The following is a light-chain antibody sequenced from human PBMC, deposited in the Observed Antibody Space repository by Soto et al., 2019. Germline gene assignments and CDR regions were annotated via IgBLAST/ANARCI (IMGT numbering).Light chain of an antibody. CDR3: QQYYSSPPT. CDR2: WAS. J-gene: IGKJ1*01. Sequence: DIVMTQSPDSLAVSLGERATINCKSSQSVLYSSNNKNYLAWYQQKPGQPTKLLIYWASNRASGVPDRFSGSGSGTDFTLTISSLQAEDVAVYYCQQYYSSPPTFGQGTRVEIK. V-gene: IGKV4-1*01. CDR1: QSVLYSSNNKNY.